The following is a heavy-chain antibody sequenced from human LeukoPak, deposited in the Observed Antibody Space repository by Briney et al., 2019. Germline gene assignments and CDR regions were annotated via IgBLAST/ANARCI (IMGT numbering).Heavy chain of an antibody. CDR3: AKDWTTVVTPKGYYFDS. D-gene: IGHD4-23*01. J-gene: IGHJ4*02. CDR1: GFSFNNYA. CDR2: ISTTGGST. Sequence: GGSLRLSCAASGFSFNNYAMSWVRQAPGKGLEWVSAISTTGGSTYYADSVKGRFTVSRDNSKNTLSLQMDSLRVEDTALYYCAKDWTTVVTPKGYYFDSWGQGTLVTVPS. V-gene: IGHV3-23*01.